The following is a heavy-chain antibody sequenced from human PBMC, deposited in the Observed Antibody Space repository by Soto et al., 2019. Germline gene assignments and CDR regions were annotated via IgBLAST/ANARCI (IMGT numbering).Heavy chain of an antibody. Sequence: PGGSLRLSCAAFGFNFDSYSLHWVRQAPGKGLEWVSSISSSSSYIYFADSVKGRFTISRDNAKNSLYLQMNSLRAEDTAVYYCARVGAEWLTFYFDYWGQGTLVTVSS. CDR2: ISSSSSYI. CDR1: GFNFDSYS. CDR3: ARVGAEWLTFYFDY. J-gene: IGHJ4*01. V-gene: IGHV3-21*01. D-gene: IGHD6-19*01.